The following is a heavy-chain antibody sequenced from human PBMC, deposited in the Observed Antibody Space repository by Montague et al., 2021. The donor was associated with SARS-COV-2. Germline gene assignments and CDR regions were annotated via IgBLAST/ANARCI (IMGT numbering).Heavy chain of an antibody. CDR2: INHSGST. V-gene: IGHV4-34*01. CDR3: ARARQDVVVPALGIGAYYYYYYVDV. Sequence: SETLSLTCAVSGEPFSGYYWSWIRQPPGKGLEWIGEINHSGSTNXNPSLKSRVTISVDTSKNQFSLKLSSVTAADTAVYYCARARQDVVVPALGIGAYYYYYYVDVWGKGTTVTVSS. D-gene: IGHD2-2*01. J-gene: IGHJ6*03. CDR1: GEPFSGYY.